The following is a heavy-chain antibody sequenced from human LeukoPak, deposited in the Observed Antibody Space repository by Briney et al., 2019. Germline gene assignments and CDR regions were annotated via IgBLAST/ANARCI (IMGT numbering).Heavy chain of an antibody. V-gene: IGHV2-70*04. D-gene: IGHD3-10*01. CDR3: ARTDYYGTGSSHFYF. Sequence: ESGPTLVNPTQTLTLTCTFSGFSLSTTGMRVSWIRQPPGKALEWLARIDWDDDKFYTTSLKTRLTISKDTSKNQVVLTMTDMDPVDTATYYCARTDYYGTGSSHFYFWGQETLVTVSS. CDR1: GFSLSTTGMR. CDR2: IDWDDDK. J-gene: IGHJ4*02.